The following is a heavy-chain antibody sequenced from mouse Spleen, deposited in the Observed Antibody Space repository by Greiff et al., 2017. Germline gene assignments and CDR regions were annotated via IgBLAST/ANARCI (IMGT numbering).Heavy chain of an antibody. CDR2: IDPANGNT. CDR3: APALVRAY. Sequence: EVQLQQSGAELVKPGASVKLSCTASGFNIKDTYMHWVKQRPEQGLEWIGRIDPANGNTKYDPKFQGKATITADTSSNTAYLQLSSLTSEDTAVYYCAPALVRAYWGQGTLVTVSA. CDR1: GFNIKDTY. J-gene: IGHJ3*01. V-gene: IGHV14-3*02.